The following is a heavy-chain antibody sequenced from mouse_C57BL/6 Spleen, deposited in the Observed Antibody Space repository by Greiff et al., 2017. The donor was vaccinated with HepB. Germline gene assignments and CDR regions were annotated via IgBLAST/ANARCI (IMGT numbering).Heavy chain of an antibody. V-gene: IGHV1-69*01. CDR2: IDPSDSYT. Sequence: VKLQQPGAELVMPGASVKLSCKASGYTFTSYWMHWVKQRPGQGLEWIGEIDPSDSYTNYNQKFKGKSTLTVDKSSSTAYMQLSSLTSEDSAVYYCARGDYDYDRFAYWGQGTLVTVSA. CDR1: GYTFTSYW. J-gene: IGHJ3*01. D-gene: IGHD2-4*01. CDR3: ARGDYDYDRFAY.